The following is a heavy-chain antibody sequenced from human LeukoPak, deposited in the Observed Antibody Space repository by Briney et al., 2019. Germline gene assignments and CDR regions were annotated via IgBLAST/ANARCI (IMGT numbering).Heavy chain of an antibody. CDR1: GYTFTSYD. Sequence: SVKVSCKASGYTFTSYDINWVRQATGQGLEWMGGIIPIFGTANYAQKFQGRVTITADESTSTAYMELSSLRSEDTAVYYCARGRLSSWFYYMDVWGKGTTVTVSS. V-gene: IGHV1-69*13. CDR3: ARGRLSSWFYYMDV. J-gene: IGHJ6*03. D-gene: IGHD6-13*01. CDR2: IIPIFGTA.